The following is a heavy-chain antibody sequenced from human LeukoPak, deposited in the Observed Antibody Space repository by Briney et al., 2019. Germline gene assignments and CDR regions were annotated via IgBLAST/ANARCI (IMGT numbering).Heavy chain of an antibody. CDR2: IYYSGCT. J-gene: IGHJ5*02. CDR1: GGSISSGDYY. Sequence: SETLSLTCTVSGGSISSGDYYWSWVRQHPGKGLEWIGCIYYSGCTYYNPSLKSRVTISVDTSKNQFSLKLSSVTAADTAVYYCARGGAVTTSSWFDPWGQGTLVTVSS. CDR3: ARGGAVTTSSWFDP. V-gene: IGHV4-31*03. D-gene: IGHD4-17*01.